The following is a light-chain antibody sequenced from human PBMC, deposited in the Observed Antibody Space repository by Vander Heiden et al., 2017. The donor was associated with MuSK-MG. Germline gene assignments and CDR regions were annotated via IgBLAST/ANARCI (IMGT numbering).Light chain of an antibody. CDR3: LQANSTPIT. Sequence: THPPSSLSASVGDRITSTSLASQSISNYLDWYQQKPGKAPKLLIYSASTLQSGVPSRFSGSGSGTDFTLTISRLQPEDVATYYCLQANSTPITFGQGTRLEIK. V-gene: IGKV1-27*01. CDR1: QSISNY. J-gene: IGKJ5*01. CDR2: SAS.